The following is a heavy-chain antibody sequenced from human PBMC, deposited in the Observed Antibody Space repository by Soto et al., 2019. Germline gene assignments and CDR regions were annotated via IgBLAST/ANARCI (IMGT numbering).Heavy chain of an antibody. V-gene: IGHV1-46*03. J-gene: IGHJ4*02. D-gene: IGHD3-9*01. Sequence: ASVKVSCKASGYTFTSYYMHWVRQAPGQGLEWMGIINPSGGSTSYAQKFQGRVTMTRDTSTSTVYMELSSLRSEDTAVYYCARGHYDILTGYPTDYWGQGTLVTVPQ. CDR3: ARGHYDILTGYPTDY. CDR1: GYTFTSYY. CDR2: INPSGGST.